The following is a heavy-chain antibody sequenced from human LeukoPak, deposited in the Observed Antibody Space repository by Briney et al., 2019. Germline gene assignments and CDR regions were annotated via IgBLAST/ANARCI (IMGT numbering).Heavy chain of an antibody. CDR3: ARGGYSYGLDI. CDR2: IYYSGST. CDR1: GGSISSYY. V-gene: IGHV4-59*01. D-gene: IGHD5-18*01. Sequence: SETLSLTCTVSGGSISSYYWSWIRQPPGKGLEWIGYIYYSGSTNYNPSLKSRVTISVDTSKNQFPLKLSSVTAADTAVYYCARGGYSYGLDIWGQGTMVTVSS. J-gene: IGHJ3*02.